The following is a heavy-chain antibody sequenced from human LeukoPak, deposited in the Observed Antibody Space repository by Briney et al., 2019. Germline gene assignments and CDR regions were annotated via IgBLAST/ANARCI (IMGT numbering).Heavy chain of an antibody. D-gene: IGHD6-13*01. CDR2: ISSSSSYI. CDR3: ARGRGGYSSSWYDY. Sequence: KTGGSLRLSCAASGFTFSSYCMNWVRQAPGKGLEWVSSISSSSSYIYFADSVKGRFTISRDNAKNSLYLQMNSLRAEDTAYYYCARGRGGYSSSWYDYWGQGTLVTVSS. J-gene: IGHJ4*02. CDR1: GFTFSSYC. V-gene: IGHV3-21*01.